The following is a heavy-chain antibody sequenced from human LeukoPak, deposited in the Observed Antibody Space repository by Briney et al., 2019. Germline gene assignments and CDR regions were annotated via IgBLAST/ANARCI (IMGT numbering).Heavy chain of an antibody. CDR3: ARGPAAIPNYYYYGIDV. Sequence: GGSLRLSCAASGFTFSSYAMHWVRQAPGKGLEYVSAISSNGGSTYYANSVKGRFTISRDNSKNTLYLQMGSLRAEDMAVYYCARGPAAIPNYYYYGIDVWGQGTTVTVSS. J-gene: IGHJ6*02. CDR1: GFTFSSYA. V-gene: IGHV3-64*01. CDR2: ISSNGGST. D-gene: IGHD2-2*01.